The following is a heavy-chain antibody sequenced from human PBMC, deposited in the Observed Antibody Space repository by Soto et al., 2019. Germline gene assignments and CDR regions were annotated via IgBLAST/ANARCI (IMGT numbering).Heavy chain of an antibody. V-gene: IGHV4-30-2*01. J-gene: IGHJ3*02. Sequence: QLQLQESGSGLVKPSQTLSLTCAVTGGSISSGGYSWSWIRQPPGKGLEWIGYIYHSGSSYYNPSLKSRVTISVDRSKNQFSLKLSSVTAADTAVYYCARVSPIEYAFDIWGQGTMVTVSS. CDR2: IYHSGSS. CDR3: ARVSPIEYAFDI. CDR1: GGSISSGGYS.